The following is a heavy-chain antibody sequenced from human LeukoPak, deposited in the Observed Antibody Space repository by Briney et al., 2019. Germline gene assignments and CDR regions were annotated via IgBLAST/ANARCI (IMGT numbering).Heavy chain of an antibody. Sequence: GSSVKVSCKASGGTFSSYAISWVRQAPGQGLEWMGGIIPIFGTANYTQKFQGRVTITADESTSTAYMELSSLRSEDTAVYYCARAFYDYVWGSYREIDYWGQGTLVTVSS. CDR1: GGTFSSYA. D-gene: IGHD3-16*02. J-gene: IGHJ4*02. V-gene: IGHV1-69*01. CDR3: ARAFYDYVWGSYREIDY. CDR2: IIPIFGTA.